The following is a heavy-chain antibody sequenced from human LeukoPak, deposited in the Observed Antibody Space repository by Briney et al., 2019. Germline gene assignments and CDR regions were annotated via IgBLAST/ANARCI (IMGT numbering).Heavy chain of an antibody. CDR3: ARVVSVAWSERRPGYYYMDV. V-gene: IGHV3-21*06. J-gene: IGHJ6*03. Sequence: TGGSLRLSCAVSGFTFSNYSMNWVRQAPGKGLDWVSSISSSRNYIYYANSVKGRFTISRDNAKNSLYLQMNSLRAEDTAVYYCARVVSVAWSERRPGYYYMDVWGKGTTVTVSS. CDR2: ISSSRNYI. D-gene: IGHD1-1*01. CDR1: GFTFSNYS.